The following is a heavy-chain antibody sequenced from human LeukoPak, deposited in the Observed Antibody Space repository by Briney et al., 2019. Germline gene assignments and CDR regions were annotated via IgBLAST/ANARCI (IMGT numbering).Heavy chain of an antibody. J-gene: IGHJ4*02. D-gene: IGHD2-8*02. CDR3: ARLLLGSTVIDY. V-gene: IGHV4-34*01. CDR1: GGSFSGYY. Sequence: SETLSLTCAVYGGSFSGYYWSWIRQPPGKGLEWIGEINHSGSTNYNPSLRPRVTLSVDTSKNQLSLNLKSGTAADTAVYFCARLLLGSTVIDYWGQGALVIVSS. CDR2: INHSGST.